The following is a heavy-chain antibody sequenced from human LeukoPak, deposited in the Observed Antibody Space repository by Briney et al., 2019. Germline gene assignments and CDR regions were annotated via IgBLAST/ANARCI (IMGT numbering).Heavy chain of an antibody. CDR3: ARRSGTSGTTLTY. V-gene: IGHV1-8*01. Sequence: VASVKVSCKASGYTFTSYDINWVRQATGQGPEWMGWMNPNSGNTGYALKFQGRVTMTRNTSLSTAYMELSSLRSEDTAVYYCARRSGTSGTTLTYWGQGSLVTVSS. J-gene: IGHJ4*02. CDR1: GYTFTSYD. CDR2: MNPNSGNT. D-gene: IGHD1-1*01.